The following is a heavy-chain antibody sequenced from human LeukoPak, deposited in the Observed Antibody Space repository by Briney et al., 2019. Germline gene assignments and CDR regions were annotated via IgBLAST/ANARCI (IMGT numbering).Heavy chain of an antibody. J-gene: IGHJ4*02. CDR2: ISSNGGST. CDR1: GFTFSSYA. Sequence: GGSLRLSCAASGFTFSSYAMHWVRQAPGKGLEYVSAISSNGGSTYYANSVKGRFTISRDNSKNTLYLQMGSLRAEDTAIYYCARGDAYSGYEGYFDYWGQGTLVTVSS. CDR3: ARGDAYSGYEGYFDY. V-gene: IGHV3-64*01. D-gene: IGHD5-12*01.